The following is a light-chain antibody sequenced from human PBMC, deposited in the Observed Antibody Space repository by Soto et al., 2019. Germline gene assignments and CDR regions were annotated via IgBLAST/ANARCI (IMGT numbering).Light chain of an antibody. CDR3: QHYDHLPIT. V-gene: IGKV1-5*01. J-gene: IGKJ5*01. Sequence: DIRMKKSPSTLSASAGDRVTITCRASQSISIWLAWYQQKPGKAPNLLIHDASSLETGVPSRFSGSGSGTDFTLTISSLQPEDVATYYCQHYDHLPITFGQGTLLEI. CDR2: DAS. CDR1: QSISIW.